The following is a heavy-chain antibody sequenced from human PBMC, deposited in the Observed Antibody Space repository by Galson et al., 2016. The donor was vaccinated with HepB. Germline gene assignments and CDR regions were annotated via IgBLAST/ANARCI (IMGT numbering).Heavy chain of an antibody. CDR2: IYWDVVK. J-gene: IGHJ4*02. D-gene: IGHD3-22*01. CDR1: GFTISTRGVG. Sequence: PALVKPTQTLTLTCTLSGFTISTRGVGVAWIRQPPGKALEWLALIYWDVVKRYSPSLKSRLTLTKATSKDQVFLTMTNMDPVDTATYFCAHSGSPSARHLNYYDSSGYCFDYWGRGTLVTVSS. CDR3: AHSGSPSARHLNYYDSSGYCFDY. V-gene: IGHV2-5*02.